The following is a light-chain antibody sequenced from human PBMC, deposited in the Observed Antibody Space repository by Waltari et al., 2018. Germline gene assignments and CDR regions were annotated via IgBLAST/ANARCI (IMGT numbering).Light chain of an antibody. CDR2: WAS. J-gene: IGKJ1*01. CDR3: QQYYNTPRT. Sequence: DIVMTQSPDSLAVSRGYRDTINCASSQSVLYSSNNKNYLAWYQQNPGQPPKLLIYWASTRESGVPDRFIGSGSGTDFTLTINTLQAEDVAVYYCQQYYNTPRTFGQGTKVEIK. CDR1: QSVLYSSNNKNY. V-gene: IGKV4-1*01.